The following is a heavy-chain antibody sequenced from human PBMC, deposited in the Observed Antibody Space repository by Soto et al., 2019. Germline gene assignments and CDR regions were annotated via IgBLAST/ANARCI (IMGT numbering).Heavy chain of an antibody. J-gene: IGHJ6*03. CDR1: GYTFTSYD. V-gene: IGHV1-24*01. CDR2: FDPEDGET. CDR3: ATAAGFNYYYYTDV. Sequence: ASVKVSCKAPGYTFTSYDINWVRQATGQGLEWMGGFDPEDGETIYAQKFQGRVTMTEDTSTDTAYMELSSLRSEDTAVYYCATAAGFNYYYYTDVWGKGTTVTVSS. D-gene: IGHD6-13*01.